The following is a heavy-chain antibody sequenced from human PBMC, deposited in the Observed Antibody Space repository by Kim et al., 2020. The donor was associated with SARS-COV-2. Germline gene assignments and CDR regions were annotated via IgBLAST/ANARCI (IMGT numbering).Heavy chain of an antibody. V-gene: IGHV3-23*01. CDR3: RGYCSSTSCYADYYYGMDV. CDR2: ISGSGGST. J-gene: IGHJ6*02. CDR1: GFTFSSYA. D-gene: IGHD2-2*01. Sequence: GGSLRLSCAASGFTFSSYAMSWVRQAPGKGLEWVSAISGSGGSTYYADSVKGRFTISRDNSKNTLYLQMNSLRAEDTAVYYCRGYCSSTSCYADYYYGMDVWGQGTTVTVSS.